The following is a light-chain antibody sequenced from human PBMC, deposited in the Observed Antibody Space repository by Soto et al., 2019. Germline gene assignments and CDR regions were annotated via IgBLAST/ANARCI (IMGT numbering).Light chain of an antibody. J-gene: IGLJ2*01. V-gene: IGLV1-51*01. CDR2: DND. Sequence: QSVLTQPPSGSAAPGQKVTISCSGSSSNIGNNYVSWYQQLPGTAPKLLIYDNDKRPSGIPDRFSGSKSGTSATLGITGLQTGDEAHYYCGAWDGSLNTQVFGGGTKLTLL. CDR3: GAWDGSLNTQV. CDR1: SSNIGNNY.